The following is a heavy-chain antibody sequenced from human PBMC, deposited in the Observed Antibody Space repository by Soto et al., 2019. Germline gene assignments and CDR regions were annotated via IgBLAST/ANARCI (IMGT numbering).Heavy chain of an antibody. Sequence: QAQLVQSGAEVKEPGASVKVSCKASGYTFTGYGITWVRQAPGQGREWMGWASPLSATTNYAPKFQGRVTMTTETSTNMAYMEPRSLRSDDTAVYYCARGGTAEADFWGRGTLVTVSS. CDR3: ARGGTAEADF. J-gene: IGHJ4*02. CDR1: GYTFTGYG. CDR2: ASPLSATT. D-gene: IGHD2-21*02. V-gene: IGHV1-18*01.